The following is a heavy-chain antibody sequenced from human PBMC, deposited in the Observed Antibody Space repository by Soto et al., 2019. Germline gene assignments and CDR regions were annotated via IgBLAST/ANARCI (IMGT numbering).Heavy chain of an antibody. D-gene: IGHD3-9*01. CDR2: IYYSGST. CDR1: GGSISSSSYY. V-gene: IGHV4-39*01. CDR3: ARLAGYYDILTGYGARYYMDV. Sequence: QLQLQESGPGLVKPSETLSLTCTVSGGSISSSSYYWGWIRQPPGKGLEWIGSIYYSGSTYYNPSLKSRVTISVDTSKNQFSLSLSSVTAADTAVYYCARLAGYYDILTGYGARYYMDVWGKGTTVTVSS. J-gene: IGHJ6*03.